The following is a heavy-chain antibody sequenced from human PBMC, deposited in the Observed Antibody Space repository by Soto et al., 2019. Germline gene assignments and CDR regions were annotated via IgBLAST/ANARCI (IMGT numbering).Heavy chain of an antibody. Sequence: SVKVSCKASGGTFNSYDINWVRQAPGQGLEWMGGIIPIVETPKYAQKFQGRVTITADESTNTAYMELSSLRSEDTAVYYCARAPRDILTGYYGWFDPWGQGTLVTVSS. CDR1: GGTFNSYD. J-gene: IGHJ5*02. V-gene: IGHV1-69*13. CDR2: IIPIVETP. D-gene: IGHD3-9*01. CDR3: ARAPRDILTGYYGWFDP.